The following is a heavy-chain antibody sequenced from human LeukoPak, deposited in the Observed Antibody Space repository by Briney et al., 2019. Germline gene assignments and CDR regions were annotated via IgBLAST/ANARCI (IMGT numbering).Heavy chain of an antibody. V-gene: IGHV3-21*01. D-gene: IGHD1-1*01. CDR2: ISSSSSYI. CDR1: GFTFSSYS. Sequence: GGSLRLSCAASGFTFSSYSMNWVRQAPGKGLEWVSSISSSSSYIYYADSVKGRFTISRDNAKNSLYLQMNSLRAEDTAVYYCARGTGGRPGAFDIWGQGTMVTVSS. J-gene: IGHJ3*02. CDR3: ARGTGGRPGAFDI.